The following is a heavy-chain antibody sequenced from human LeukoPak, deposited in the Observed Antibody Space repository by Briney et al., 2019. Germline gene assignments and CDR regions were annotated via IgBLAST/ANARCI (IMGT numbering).Heavy chain of an antibody. CDR1: GFTFSDHA. V-gene: IGHV3-13*01. J-gene: IGHJ4*02. CDR3: VRQKKSHGNFDY. CDR2: VGIAADT. Sequence: GGSLRLSCAAPGFTFSDHAMHWVRQAPGKGLEWVSAVGIAADTFYPGSVKGRFTISRENAKNSLYLQMNSLRVEDTAVYYCVRQKKSHGNFDYWGQGTLVTVSS. D-gene: IGHD1-26*01.